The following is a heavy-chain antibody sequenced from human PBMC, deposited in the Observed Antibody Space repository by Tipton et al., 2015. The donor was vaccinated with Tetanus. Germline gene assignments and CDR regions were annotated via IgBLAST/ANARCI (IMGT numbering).Heavy chain of an antibody. V-gene: IGHV1-2*02. D-gene: IGHD3-22*01. Sequence: QSGAEVKKPGASVKVSCKASGYTFTGYYMHWVRQAPGQGLEWMGWINPNSGGTNYAQKFQGRVTMTRDTSISTAYMEVSRLRSDDTAIYSCAGGMDFDTSGIDVFWGQRTLVTVAS. CDR2: INPNSGGT. CDR3: AGGMDFDTSGIDVF. CDR1: GYTFTGYY. J-gene: IGHJ4*02.